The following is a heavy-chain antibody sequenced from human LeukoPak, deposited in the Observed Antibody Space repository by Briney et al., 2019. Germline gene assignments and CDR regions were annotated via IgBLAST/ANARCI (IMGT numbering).Heavy chain of an antibody. CDR3: ARVRMGDDFNPFDY. V-gene: IGHV3-74*01. CDR1: GFTFSSFW. Sequence: GGSLRLSCAASGFTFSSFWIYWVRHAPGKGLVWVSRIKSDGSEKIYADSVKGRFTISRDNAKNTLYLQMDSLRAEDTAVYYCARVRMGDDFNPFDYWGQGTLVAVSS. J-gene: IGHJ4*02. D-gene: IGHD3-16*01. CDR2: IKSDGSEK.